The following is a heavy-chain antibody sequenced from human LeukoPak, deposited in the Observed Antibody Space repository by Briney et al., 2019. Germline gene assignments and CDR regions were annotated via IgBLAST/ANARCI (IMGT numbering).Heavy chain of an antibody. Sequence: PGGSLRLSCAASGFTFSSYAMSWVRRAPGKGLEWVSGISGSSGSTYYADSVKGRFTISRDNSKNTLYLQMNSLRAEDTAIYYCAKSDCSSTSCCTFDYWGQGTLVTVSS. CDR3: AKSDCSSTSCCTFDY. J-gene: IGHJ4*02. V-gene: IGHV3-23*01. D-gene: IGHD2-2*01. CDR2: ISGSSGST. CDR1: GFTFSSYA.